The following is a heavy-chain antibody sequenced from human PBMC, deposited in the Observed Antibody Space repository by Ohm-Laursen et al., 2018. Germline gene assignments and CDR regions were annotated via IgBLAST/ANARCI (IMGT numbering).Heavy chain of an antibody. CDR3: ARGHSGGRILDF. CDR1: GESFSGSY. V-gene: IGHV4-34*01. D-gene: IGHD6-19*01. Sequence: GTLSLTCTVYGESFSGSYCSWIRQPPGKGLEWIGEINHRGTTNYKSSLKSRVTISADTSKNQLSLELTSVIAADTAVYYCARGHSGGRILDFWGQGVLITVSS. CDR2: INHRGTT. J-gene: IGHJ4*02.